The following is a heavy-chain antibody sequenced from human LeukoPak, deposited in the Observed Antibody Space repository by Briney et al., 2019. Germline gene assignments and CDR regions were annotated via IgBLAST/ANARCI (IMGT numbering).Heavy chain of an antibody. V-gene: IGHV1-18*04. Sequence: ASVKVSCKASGYTFTSYGISWVRQAPGQGLEWMGWISPNNGYTNYAQKLQGRVTMTTDTSTTTAYMELTSLTSDDTAVYYCARDEHYYGSGTYYRRASTFDIWGQGTMVTVSS. D-gene: IGHD3-10*01. J-gene: IGHJ3*02. CDR3: ARDEHYYGSGTYYRRASTFDI. CDR1: GYTFTSYG. CDR2: ISPNNGYT.